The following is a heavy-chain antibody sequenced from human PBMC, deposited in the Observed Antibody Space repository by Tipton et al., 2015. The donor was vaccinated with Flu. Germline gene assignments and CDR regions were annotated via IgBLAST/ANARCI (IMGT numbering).Heavy chain of an antibody. CDR2: IYHSGRT. J-gene: IGHJ4*02. Sequence: TLSLTCSVSGGSISNYYWSWIRQPPGKGLEWIGHIYHSGRTNYNPSLKSRVTISVDTSKNQFYLKLSSLTAADTAVYYCARHIYAQLGPPYFDFWGQGTLVTVSS. CDR3: ARHIYAQLGPPYFDF. D-gene: IGHD1-1*01. V-gene: IGHV4-59*08. CDR1: GGSISNYY.